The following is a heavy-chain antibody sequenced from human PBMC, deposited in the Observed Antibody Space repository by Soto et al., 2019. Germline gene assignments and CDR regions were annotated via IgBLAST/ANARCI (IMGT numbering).Heavy chain of an antibody. CDR2: ISAYNGNT. CDR3: ARDKSEVTIFGVVIIDHYYYYGMDV. CDR1: GDRFTSYG. V-gene: IGHV1-18*01. Sequence: GTSVKLSCKACGDRFTSYGISWVRQAPKQGLEWMGWISAYNGNTNYAQKLQGRVTMTTDTSTSTAYMELRSLRSDDTAVYYCARDKSEVTIFGVVIIDHYYYYGMDVWGQGTTVTVSS. D-gene: IGHD3-3*01. J-gene: IGHJ6*02.